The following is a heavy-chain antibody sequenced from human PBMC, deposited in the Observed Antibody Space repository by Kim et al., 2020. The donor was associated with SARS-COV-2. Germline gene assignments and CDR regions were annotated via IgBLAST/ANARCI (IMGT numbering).Heavy chain of an antibody. V-gene: IGHV1-18*01. J-gene: IGHJ6*01. Sequence: ASVKVSCKASGYTFSGFGISWVRQAPGQGLEWMGWISADGGNTDYAQKLQGRVSMTTDTSTSTAYMELSSLRSDDTAVYYCARDGINSGCYYYYGMDVLG. CDR1: GYTFSGFG. CDR3: ARDGINSGCYYYYGMDV. CDR2: ISADGGNT. D-gene: IGHD3-10*01.